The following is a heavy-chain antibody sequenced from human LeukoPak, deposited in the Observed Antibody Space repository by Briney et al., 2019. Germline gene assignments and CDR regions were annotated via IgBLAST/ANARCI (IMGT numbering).Heavy chain of an antibody. CDR3: ARVSGYDWESFYDY. CDR2: INHSGST. D-gene: IGHD5-12*01. J-gene: IGHJ4*02. Sequence: SETLSLTCAVYGGSFSGYYWSWIRQPPGKWLEWIGEINHSGSTNYNPSLKSRVTISVDTSKNQFSLKLNSVTAADTAVYYCARVSGYDWESFYDYWGQGTLVTVSS. CDR1: GGSFSGYY. V-gene: IGHV4-34*01.